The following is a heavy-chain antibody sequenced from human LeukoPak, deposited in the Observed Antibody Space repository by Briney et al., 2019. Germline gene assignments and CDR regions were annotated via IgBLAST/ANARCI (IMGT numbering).Heavy chain of an antibody. CDR2: ISGSGGST. CDR1: GFTFSSYA. V-gene: IGHV3-23*01. J-gene: IGHJ4*02. D-gene: IGHD6-13*01. Sequence: GGSLRLSCAASGFTFSSYAMSWVRQAPGKGLEWVSAISGSGGSTYYADSVKGRFTISRDNSKNTLYLQMNSLRAEDTAVYYCAKRLGYTSSWYYFAYWGQGTLVTVSS. CDR3: AKRLGYTSSWYYFAY.